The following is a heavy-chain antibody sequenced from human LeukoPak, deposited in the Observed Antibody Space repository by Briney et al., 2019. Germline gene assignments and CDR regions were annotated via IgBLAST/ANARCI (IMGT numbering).Heavy chain of an antibody. CDR2: IKHDGSEK. CDR1: GFTFGDYW. CDR3: ARDEGLLSHLPDY. Sequence: GGSLRLSCAASGFTFGDYWMSWVRQAPGKGLEWVASIKHDGSEKYFVDSVKGRFTISRDNAKNSLYLQMNSLRAEDTAVYYCARDEGLLSHLPDYWGQGTLVTVSS. J-gene: IGHJ4*02. D-gene: IGHD3-3*01. V-gene: IGHV3-7*01.